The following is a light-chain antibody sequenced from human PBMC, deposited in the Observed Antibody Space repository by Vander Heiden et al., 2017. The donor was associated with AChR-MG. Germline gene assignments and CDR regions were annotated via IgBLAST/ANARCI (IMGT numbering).Light chain of an antibody. Sequence: QSALTQPRAVSGSPGQPVTISCTGTSSDVGGYKYVSSYQQHPGNAPKLMIYDVSKRPSGVPDRFSGSKSGNTASLTISGLQAEDEADYYCCSYAGSYTLVFGGGTKLTVL. V-gene: IGLV2-11*01. CDR2: DVS. CDR3: CSYAGSYTLV. CDR1: SSDVGGYKY. J-gene: IGLJ2*01.